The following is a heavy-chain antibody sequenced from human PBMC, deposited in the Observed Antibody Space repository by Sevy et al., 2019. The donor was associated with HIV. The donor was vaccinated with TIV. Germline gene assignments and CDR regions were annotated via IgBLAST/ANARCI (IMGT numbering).Heavy chain of an antibody. CDR3: AKEGSRLPGADDIDI. Sequence: GGSLRLSCAASGFTFSYYAMTWVRQAPGKGLEWVSAISGSGDTTYYAESVKGRFTISRANSRGTLYLQINSRGAEDTAIYFCAKEGSRLPGADDIDIWGQGTMVTVSS. D-gene: IGHD5-12*01. CDR2: ISGSGDTT. CDR1: GFTFSYYA. V-gene: IGHV3-23*01. J-gene: IGHJ3*02.